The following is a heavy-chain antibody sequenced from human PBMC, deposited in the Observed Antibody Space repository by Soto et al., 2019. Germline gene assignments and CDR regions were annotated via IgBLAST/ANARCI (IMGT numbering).Heavy chain of an antibody. CDR3: AAALHDYGDYVGFYFDY. Sequence: GASVKVSCKASGFNFTSSAVQWVRQARGQSLELIGWIVVGSGNTNYAQKFQERVTITRDMSTSTAYMEMSSLRSEDTAVYYCAAALHDYGDYVGFYFDYWGQGTLVTVSS. CDR2: IVVGSGNT. J-gene: IGHJ4*02. CDR1: GFNFTSSA. D-gene: IGHD4-17*01. V-gene: IGHV1-58*01.